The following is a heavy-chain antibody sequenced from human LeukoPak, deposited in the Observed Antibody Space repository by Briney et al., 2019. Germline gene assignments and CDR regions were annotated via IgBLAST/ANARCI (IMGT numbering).Heavy chain of an antibody. V-gene: IGHV3-48*03. CDR2: ISSSGRTI. CDR3: ARLKYSNYVDY. J-gene: IGHJ4*02. Sequence: GGSLRLSCAASGFTFSIYAMSWVRQAPGKGLEWVSYISSSGRTIYYADSVKGRLTISRDNAKNSLYLQMNSLRAEDTAVYYCARLKYSNYVDYWGQGTLVTVSS. CDR1: GFTFSIYA. D-gene: IGHD4-11*01.